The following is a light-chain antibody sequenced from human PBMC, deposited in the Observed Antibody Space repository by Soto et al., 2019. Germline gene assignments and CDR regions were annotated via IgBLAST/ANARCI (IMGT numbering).Light chain of an antibody. CDR3: QQYGSSPGVFT. CDR2: GAS. CDR1: QSVSSSY. V-gene: IGKV3-20*01. Sequence: EIVLTQSPGTLSLSPGERATLSCRASQSVSSSYLAWYQQKPGQAPRLLLYGASSRATGIPDRFSGSGSGTDFTLTISRLEPEDFAVYYCQQYGSSPGVFTFGPGTKVDIK. J-gene: IGKJ3*01.